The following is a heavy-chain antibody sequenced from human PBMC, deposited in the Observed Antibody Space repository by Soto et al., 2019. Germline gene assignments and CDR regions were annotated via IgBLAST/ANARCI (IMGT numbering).Heavy chain of an antibody. CDR3: ARGEGIAVAGDYYDGMDV. Sequence: QVQLVQSGAEVKKPVSSVKVSCKASGGTFSSYAISWVRQAPGQRLEWMGGIIPIFGTANYAQKFQGRVTITADESTSTAYMELSSLRSEDTAVYYCARGEGIAVAGDYYDGMDVWGQGTTVTVSS. CDR1: GGTFSSYA. D-gene: IGHD6-19*01. V-gene: IGHV1-69*01. J-gene: IGHJ6*02. CDR2: IIPIFGTA.